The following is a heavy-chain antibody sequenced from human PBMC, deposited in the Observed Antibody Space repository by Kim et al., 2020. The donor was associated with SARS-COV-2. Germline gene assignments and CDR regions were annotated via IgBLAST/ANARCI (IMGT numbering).Heavy chain of an antibody. CDR2: INPEDAKR. V-gene: IGHV1-24*01. CDR1: GFSLTELS. CDR3: ATAWGNGRFDY. J-gene: IGHJ4*02. D-gene: IGHD7-27*01. Sequence: ASVKVSCKVSGFSLTELSIHWVRQAPGKGLEWMGDINPEDAKRVYAQRLQGRFTMTEDTSTDTGYMELSSLTSEDTAVYYCATAWGNGRFDYWGQGTLVIVSS.